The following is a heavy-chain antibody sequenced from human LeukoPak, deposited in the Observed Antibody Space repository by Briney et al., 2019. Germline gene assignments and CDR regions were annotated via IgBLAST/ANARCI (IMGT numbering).Heavy chain of an antibody. J-gene: IGHJ4*02. CDR2: IYHSGST. Sequence: SETLSLTCAVSGYSISSGYYWGWIRQPPGKGLEWIGSIYHSGSTNYNPSLKSRVTISVDTSKNQFSLKLSSVTAADTAVYYCARGYKGYVWGSYRPSGFDYWGQGTLVTVSS. CDR3: ARGYKGYVWGSYRPSGFDY. D-gene: IGHD3-16*02. V-gene: IGHV4-38-2*01. CDR1: GYSISSGYY.